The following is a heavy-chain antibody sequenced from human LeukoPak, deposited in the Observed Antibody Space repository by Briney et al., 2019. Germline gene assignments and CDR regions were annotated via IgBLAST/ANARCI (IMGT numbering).Heavy chain of an antibody. Sequence: GGSLRLSCAASGFTFSGYAMSWVRQAPGKGLEWVSAISGSGGSTYYADSVKGRFTSSRDNSKNTLYLQMNSLRAEDTAVYYCAKDLGSGPAAGTYFFADAFDIWGQGTMVTVSS. CDR2: ISGSGGST. J-gene: IGHJ3*02. D-gene: IGHD6-13*01. CDR1: GFTFSGYA. CDR3: AKDLGSGPAAGTYFFADAFDI. V-gene: IGHV3-23*01.